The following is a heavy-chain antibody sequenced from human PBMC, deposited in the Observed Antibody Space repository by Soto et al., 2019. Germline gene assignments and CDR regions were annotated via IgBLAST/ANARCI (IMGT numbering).Heavy chain of an antibody. CDR2: IYYSGST. J-gene: IGHJ4*02. Sequence: SSETLSLTCTVSGGSISSYYWIWIRQPPGKGLEWIGYIYYSGSTNYNPSLKSRVTISVDTSKNQFSLKLSSVTAADTAVYYCARSLYYYDSSGYSFDYWGQGTLVTVSS. CDR1: GGSISSYY. D-gene: IGHD3-22*01. V-gene: IGHV4-59*01. CDR3: ARSLYYYDSSGYSFDY.